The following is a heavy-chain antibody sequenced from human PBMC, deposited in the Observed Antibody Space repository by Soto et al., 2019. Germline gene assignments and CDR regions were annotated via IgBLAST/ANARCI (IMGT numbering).Heavy chain of an antibody. J-gene: IGHJ5*02. CDR3: ARHATNPVVVITFWFDP. D-gene: IGHD3-22*01. CDR2: IYYSGST. Sequence: SETLSLTCTVSGSSISSSSYYWGWIRQPPGKGLEWIGSIYYSGSTYYNPSLKSRVTISVDTSKNQFSLKLSSVTAADTAVYYCARHATNPVVVITFWFDPWGQGTLVTVSS. V-gene: IGHV4-39*01. CDR1: GSSISSSSYY.